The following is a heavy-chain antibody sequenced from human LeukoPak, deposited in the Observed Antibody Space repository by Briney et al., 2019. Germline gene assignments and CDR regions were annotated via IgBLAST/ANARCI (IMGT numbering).Heavy chain of an antibody. V-gene: IGHV3-21*01. D-gene: IGHD2-2*01. CDR3: ARDVRYCSSTSCPLEG. CDR1: GFTFSSYA. Sequence: GGSLRLSCAASGFTFSSYAMSWVRQAPGKGLEWVSSISSSSSYIYYADSVKGRFTISRDNAKNSLYLQMNSLRAEDTAVYYCARDVRYCSSTSCPLEGWGQGTLVTVSS. CDR2: ISSSSSYI. J-gene: IGHJ4*02.